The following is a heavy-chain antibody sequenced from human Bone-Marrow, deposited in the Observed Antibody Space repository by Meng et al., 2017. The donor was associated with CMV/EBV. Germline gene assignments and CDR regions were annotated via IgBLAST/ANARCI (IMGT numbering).Heavy chain of an antibody. J-gene: IGHJ4*02. D-gene: IGHD6-19*01. Sequence: SCKASGYTFTSYYMHWVRQAPGKGLVWVAFIRYDGSNKYYADSVKGRFTISRDNSKNTLYLQMNSLRAEDTAVYYCAKGGGGHSSGWYGALDYWGQGTLVTVSS. CDR2: IRYDGSNK. CDR1: GYTFTSYY. CDR3: AKGGGGHSSGWYGALDY. V-gene: IGHV3-30*02.